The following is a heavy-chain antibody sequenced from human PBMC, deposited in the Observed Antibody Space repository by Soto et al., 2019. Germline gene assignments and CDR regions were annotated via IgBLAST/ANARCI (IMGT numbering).Heavy chain of an antibody. Sequence: QVQLVQSGDEVKKPGSSVKVSCKASGGTFSSYAISWVRQAPGQGLEWMGGIIPIFGTADYAQKFQGRVTITADDFARTAYMELSSLRSEDTAVYYCARHLGGNHYYYGMDVWCQGTTVTVSS. D-gene: IGHD3-16*01. V-gene: IGHV1-69*12. CDR1: GGTFSSYA. J-gene: IGHJ6*02. CDR2: IIPIFGTA. CDR3: ARHLGGNHYYYGMDV.